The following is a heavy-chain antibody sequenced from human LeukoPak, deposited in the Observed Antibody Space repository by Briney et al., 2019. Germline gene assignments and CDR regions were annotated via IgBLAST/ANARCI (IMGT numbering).Heavy chain of an antibody. V-gene: IGHV2-5*01. J-gene: IGHJ4*02. D-gene: IGHD1-1*01. CDR3: AHGTTSSPVDY. CDR1: GFSLSTSGVG. CDR2: IYWNDDK. Sequence: KESGPTLVKPTQTLTLTCTFSGFSLSTSGVGVGWIRQPPGQALEWLALIYWNDDKRYSPSLKSGLTITKDTSKNLVVLTMTNMDPVDTATYYCAHGTTSSPVDYWGQGTLVTVSS.